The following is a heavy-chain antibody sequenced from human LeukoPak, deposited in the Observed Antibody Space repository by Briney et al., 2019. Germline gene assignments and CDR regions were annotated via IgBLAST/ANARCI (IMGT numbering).Heavy chain of an antibody. Sequence: GGSLRLSCEVSGFTFSDYYMSWIRQAPGMGLEWLSYISSSGSTIYYADSVKGRFTISRDSANNSLYLQMNGLRAEDTAVYFCARKTYGSEFYIDYWGQGTLVIVSS. CDR1: GFTFSDYY. V-gene: IGHV3-11*01. D-gene: IGHD3-10*01. CDR2: ISSSGSTI. CDR3: ARKTYGSEFYIDY. J-gene: IGHJ4*02.